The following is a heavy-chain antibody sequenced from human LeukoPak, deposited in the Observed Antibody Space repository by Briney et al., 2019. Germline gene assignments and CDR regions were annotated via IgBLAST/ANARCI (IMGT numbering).Heavy chain of an antibody. J-gene: IGHJ4*02. CDR3: ARVRSSWYYFDY. V-gene: IGHV3-21*01. CDR2: ISSSSSYI. D-gene: IGHD6-13*01. Sequence: GGSLRLSCAASRFTFSNYAMNWVRQAPGKGLEWVSSISSSSSYIYYADSVKGRFTISRDNAKKSLYLQMNSLRAEDTAVYYCARVRSSWYYFDYWGQGTLVTVSS. CDR1: RFTFSNYA.